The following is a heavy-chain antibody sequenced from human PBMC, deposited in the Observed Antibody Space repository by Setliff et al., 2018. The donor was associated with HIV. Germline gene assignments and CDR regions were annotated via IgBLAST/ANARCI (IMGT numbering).Heavy chain of an antibody. V-gene: IGHV4-4*09. Sequence: SETLSLTCTVSGGSISTSYYWGWIRQPPGKGLEWIGYIYSSGTTQYNPSLQSRVTMSIDMSKNQFSLKLTSVTAADTAVCFCARRIDNSGTFPDKNWFDTWGQGSLVTVSS. D-gene: IGHD3-10*01. J-gene: IGHJ5*02. CDR3: ARRIDNSGTFPDKNWFDT. CDR1: GGSISTSYY. CDR2: IYSSGTT.